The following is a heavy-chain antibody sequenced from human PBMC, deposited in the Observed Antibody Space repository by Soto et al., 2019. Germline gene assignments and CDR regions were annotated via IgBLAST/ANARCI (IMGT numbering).Heavy chain of an antibody. J-gene: IGHJ4*02. CDR1: GFSFSSHS. V-gene: IGHV3-48*02. D-gene: IGHD1-1*01. CDR2: ITDSGRV. CDR3: ARDRATTSLEVIY. Sequence: EVQLVESGGGLVQPGGSLRLSCAASGFSFSSHSMNWVRQAPGKGLEWVSHITDSGRVYYADSVKVRFTISRDNAKNSLYLQINRLRDEDTAMYYCARDRATTSLEVIYWGQGTLVTVSS.